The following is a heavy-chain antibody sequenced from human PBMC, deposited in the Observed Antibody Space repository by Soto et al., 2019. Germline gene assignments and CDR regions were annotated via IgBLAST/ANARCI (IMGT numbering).Heavy chain of an antibody. Sequence: PGGSLRLSCAASGFTFSSYWMSWVRQAPGKGLEWVANIKPDGSEKYYVDSVNGRFTISRDNAKNSLYLQMNSLRAEDTAVYYCAGDLWLPGTTESYFDPWGQGNLVTVSS. CDR2: IKPDGSEK. J-gene: IGHJ5*02. CDR1: GFTFSSYW. V-gene: IGHV3-7*01. CDR3: AGDLWLPGTTESYFDP. D-gene: IGHD1-1*01.